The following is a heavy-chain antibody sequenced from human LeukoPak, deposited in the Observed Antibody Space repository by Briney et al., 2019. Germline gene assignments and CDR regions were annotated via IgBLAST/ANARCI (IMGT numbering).Heavy chain of an antibody. CDR2: IYTDGSYT. D-gene: IGHD3-16*01. J-gene: IGHJ4*02. Sequence: TGGSLRLSCAASGFVFSSYWMHWVRQAPGKGLVWVSRIYTDGSYTNYADSVKGRFTISRDNAKNTLSLHMNSLRAEGMAVCYCARGDDESLDHWGQGTLVTVSS. CDR1: GFVFSSYW. CDR3: ARGDDESLDH. V-gene: IGHV3-74*01.